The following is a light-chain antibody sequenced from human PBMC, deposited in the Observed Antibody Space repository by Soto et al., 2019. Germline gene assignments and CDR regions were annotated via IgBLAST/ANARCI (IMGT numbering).Light chain of an antibody. CDR3: QSYDSSLSGSKGV. Sequence: QSVLTQPPSVSGAPGQRVTISCTGSSSNIGAGYDVHWYQHLPGTVPKLLIYGNTNRPSGVPDRFSGSKSGTSASLAITGLQAEDEADYYCQSYDSSLSGSKGVFGGGTKLTVL. CDR2: GNT. CDR1: SSNIGAGYD. V-gene: IGLV1-40*01. J-gene: IGLJ2*01.